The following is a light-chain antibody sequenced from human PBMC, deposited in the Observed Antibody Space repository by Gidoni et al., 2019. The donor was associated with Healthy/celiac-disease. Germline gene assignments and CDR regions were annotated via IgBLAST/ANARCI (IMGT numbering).Light chain of an antibody. CDR3: QQSYSTPRT. Sequence: DIQMTLSPSSLSASVGDRVTITCRASQSISSYLNLYQQKPGKAPKLLIYAASSLQSGVPSRFSGSGSERDFTLTIRNLQPEDLATYYWQQSYSTPRTVGEGTKVEIK. CDR1: QSISSY. J-gene: IGKJ4*01. CDR2: AAS. V-gene: IGKV1-39*01.